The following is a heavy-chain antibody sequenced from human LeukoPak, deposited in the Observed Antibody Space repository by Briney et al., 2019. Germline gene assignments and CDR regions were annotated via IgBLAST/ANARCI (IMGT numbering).Heavy chain of an antibody. J-gene: IGHJ4*02. CDR2: IGDSGSTK. Sequence: PGGSLRLSCAASGFTFSSFEMNWVRQAPGKGLEWVSYIGDSGSTKYYADSVKGRFTISRDNAKNSLYLQMNSLRAEDTAVYYCARKDRLGYSYGQGPFDFWGQGTLVTVSS. D-gene: IGHD5-18*01. V-gene: IGHV3-48*03. CDR3: ARKDRLGYSYGQGPFDF. CDR1: GFTFSSFE.